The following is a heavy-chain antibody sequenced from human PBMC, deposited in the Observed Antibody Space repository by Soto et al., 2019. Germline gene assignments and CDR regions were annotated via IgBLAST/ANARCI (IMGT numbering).Heavy chain of an antibody. J-gene: IGHJ4*02. CDR2: IYYTGST. CDR1: GGSIRSYY. CDR3: ATYPPGGVYF. V-gene: IGHV4-59*01. D-gene: IGHD3-9*01. Sequence: PSETLALTCSVSGGSIRSYYWSWIRQPPGKGLEWIGYIYYTGSTNYNPSLKSRVTISVDTPKNQVSLKLSSVSAADTAVYYCATYPPGGVYFWGQGTLVTVSS.